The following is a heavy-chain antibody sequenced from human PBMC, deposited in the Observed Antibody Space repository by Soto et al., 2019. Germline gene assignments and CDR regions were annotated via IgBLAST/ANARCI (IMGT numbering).Heavy chain of an antibody. D-gene: IGHD6-13*01. CDR2: IYSSGTT. V-gene: IGHV4-4*07. CDR3: ARDLRVGTEEYLDF. J-gene: IGHJ4*02. Sequence: QVQLQESGPGLVKPSETLSLTCTVSGGSISGHYWSWIRQPAGRGLEWIGRIYSSGTTKYNPTLKSRVTMSIDTSKNQFSLRLNSVTAADTAVYYCARDLRVGTEEYLDFWGQGTLVTGSS. CDR1: GGSISGHY.